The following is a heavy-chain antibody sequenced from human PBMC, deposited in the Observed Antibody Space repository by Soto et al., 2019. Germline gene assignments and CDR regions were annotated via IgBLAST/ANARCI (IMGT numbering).Heavy chain of an antibody. J-gene: IGHJ6*02. D-gene: IGHD3-10*01. CDR2: ISYDGSNK. CDR3: AKEGGYYGSGSYSVGENYYGMDV. Sequence: QVQLVESGGGVVQPGRSLRLSCAASGFTFSSYGMHWVRQAPGKGLEWVAVISYDGSNKYYADSVKGRFTISRDNSKNTRYRQMNGLRAEETAVYYCAKEGGYYGSGSYSVGENYYGMDVWGQGTTVTVSS. CDR1: GFTFSSYG. V-gene: IGHV3-30*18.